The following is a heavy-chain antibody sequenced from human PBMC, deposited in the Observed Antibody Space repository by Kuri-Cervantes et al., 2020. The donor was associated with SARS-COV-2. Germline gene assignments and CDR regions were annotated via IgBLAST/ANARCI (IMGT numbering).Heavy chain of an antibody. V-gene: IGHV3-30*02. CDR3: ARATNYYDSSGYSFSTGGCFDY. CDR2: IRYDGSNK. CDR1: GFTFSSSD. D-gene: IGHD3-22*01. J-gene: IGHJ4*02. Sequence: LSLTCAASGFTFSSSDMHWVRQAPGKGLEWVAFIRYDGSNKYYADSVKGRFTISRDNSKNPLYLQMNSLRAEDTAVYYCARATNYYDSSGYSFSTGGCFDYWGQGTLVTVSS.